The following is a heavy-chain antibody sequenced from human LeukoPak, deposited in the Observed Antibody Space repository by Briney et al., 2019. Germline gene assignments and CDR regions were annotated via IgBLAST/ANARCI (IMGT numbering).Heavy chain of an antibody. CDR1: EFTFSGYW. Sequence: GGSLRLSCAASEFTFSGYWMNWVRQAPGKGPEWVANINQDGSEKHYVDSVKGRFTISRDNSKNTLYLQMNSLRAEDTAVYYCAKDPRGYCSSTSCGNYWGQGTLVTVSS. V-gene: IGHV3-7*03. CDR2: INQDGSEK. J-gene: IGHJ4*02. CDR3: AKDPRGYCSSTSCGNY. D-gene: IGHD2-2*01.